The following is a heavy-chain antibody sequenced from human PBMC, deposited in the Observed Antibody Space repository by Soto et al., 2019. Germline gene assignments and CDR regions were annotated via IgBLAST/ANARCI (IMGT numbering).Heavy chain of an antibody. Sequence: EVQLVESGGGLVQPGGSLRLSCVASGFTFSSYSMVWVRQAPGKGLEWISYIFVTSTTIYYADSVKGRFTVSRDNTQNSLFLLMNSLRAEDTAIYYCARDKDRAFDYWGQGTLVTVPS. J-gene: IGHJ4*02. CDR2: IFVTSTTI. CDR3: ARDKDRAFDY. CDR1: GFTFSSYS. V-gene: IGHV3-48*04.